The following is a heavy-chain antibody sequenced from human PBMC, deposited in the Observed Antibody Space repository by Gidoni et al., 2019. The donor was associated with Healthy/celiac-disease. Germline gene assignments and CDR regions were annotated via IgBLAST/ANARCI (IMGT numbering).Heavy chain of an antibody. CDR3: ARDRWGDYYYYYGMDV. V-gene: IGHV4-61*02. CDR1: GGSISSGSYY. Sequence: QVQLQESGPGLVKPSQTLSLTCTVSGGSISSGSYYWRWLRQPAGKGLEWIGRISTSGSTDYNPSLKSRVTMSVDTSKHHFSLKLSSVTAADTAVYYCARDRWGDYYYYYGMDVWGQGTTVTVSS. J-gene: IGHJ6*02. D-gene: IGHD3-16*01. CDR2: ISTSGST.